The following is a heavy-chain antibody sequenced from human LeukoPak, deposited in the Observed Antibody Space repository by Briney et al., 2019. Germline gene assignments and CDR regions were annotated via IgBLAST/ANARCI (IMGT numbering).Heavy chain of an antibody. Sequence: GGSLRLSCAASGFTFSSYWMSWVRQAPGKGLEWVANTKQDGTEKFYVDSVKGRFTISRDNAKNSLYLQMNSLRAEDTAVYYCAKDLWSIAAAGIDYWGQGTLVTVSS. J-gene: IGHJ4*02. V-gene: IGHV3-7*01. CDR1: GFTFSSYW. D-gene: IGHD6-13*01. CDR2: TKQDGTEK. CDR3: AKDLWSIAAAGIDY.